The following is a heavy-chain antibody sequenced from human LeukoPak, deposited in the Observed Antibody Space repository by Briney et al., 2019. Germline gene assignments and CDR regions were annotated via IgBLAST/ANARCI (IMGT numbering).Heavy chain of an antibody. CDR1: GGSISSGSYY. CDR2: IYTSGST. J-gene: IGHJ3*02. Sequence: SETLPLTCTVSGGSISSGSYYWSWIRQPAGKGLEWIGRIYTSGSTNYNPSLKSRVTISVDTSKNQFSLKLSSVTAADTAVYYCARGSGGKVAFDIWGQGTMVTVSS. CDR3: ARGSGGKVAFDI. D-gene: IGHD2-15*01. V-gene: IGHV4-61*02.